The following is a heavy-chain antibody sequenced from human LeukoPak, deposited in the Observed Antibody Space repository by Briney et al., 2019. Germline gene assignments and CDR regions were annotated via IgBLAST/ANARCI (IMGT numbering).Heavy chain of an antibody. D-gene: IGHD2-2*01. Sequence: GGSLRLSCAASGFTFSSHAMSGVREAPGKGLGWVSALCGSGVTTYYADSVKGRFTISKDNSKNTLYLQMNSLRAEDTALYYCAKDRDYSLVGFFDCWGQGTLVTVSS. J-gene: IGHJ4*02. CDR2: LCGSGVTT. CDR3: AKDRDYSLVGFFDC. V-gene: IGHV3-23*01. CDR1: GFTFSSHA.